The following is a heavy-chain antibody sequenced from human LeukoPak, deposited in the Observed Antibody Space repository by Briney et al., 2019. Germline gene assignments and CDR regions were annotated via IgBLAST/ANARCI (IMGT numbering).Heavy chain of an antibody. CDR3: ARGTYYYDSSGLRWFDP. J-gene: IGHJ5*02. D-gene: IGHD3-22*01. V-gene: IGHV1-8*01. Sequence: GSVTVSCKASGYTFTSYDINWVRQAPGEGLEWMGWMNSNSGNTGYTQKLQGRVTMTRNTSIRTAYMQLSTLRSEDTAVYYCARGTYYYDSSGLRWFDPWRQGTLVTVSS. CDR1: GYTFTSYD. CDR2: MNSNSGNT.